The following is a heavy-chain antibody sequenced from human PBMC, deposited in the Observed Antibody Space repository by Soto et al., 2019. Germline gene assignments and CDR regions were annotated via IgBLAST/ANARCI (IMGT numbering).Heavy chain of an antibody. CDR1: GYTFTSYG. CDR2: ISGYNGKT. CDR3: AREGDVPYYSYGMDV. Sequence: ASVKVSCKASGYTFTSYGIIWVRQAPGQGLEWMGWISGYNGKTNYAQKVQDRVTMTTDTSTSTVYMELRSLRSDDTAVYYCAREGDVPYYSYGMDVWGQGTTVTVSS. D-gene: IGHD2-21*02. J-gene: IGHJ6*02. V-gene: IGHV1-18*01.